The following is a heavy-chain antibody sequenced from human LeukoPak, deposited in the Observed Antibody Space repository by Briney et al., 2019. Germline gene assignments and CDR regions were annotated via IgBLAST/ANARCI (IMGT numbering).Heavy chain of an antibody. CDR3: ARGPSGYHNT. Sequence: PGRSLRLSCVASGFTFDDYAMHWVRQAPGKGLEWVSGISWNGGSIGYADSVKGRFTISRDNSKNTLYLQMNSLRAEDTAVYYCARGPSGYHNTGGQGTLVTVSS. D-gene: IGHD5-12*01. V-gene: IGHV3-9*01. CDR1: GFTFDDYA. J-gene: IGHJ4*02. CDR2: ISWNGGSI.